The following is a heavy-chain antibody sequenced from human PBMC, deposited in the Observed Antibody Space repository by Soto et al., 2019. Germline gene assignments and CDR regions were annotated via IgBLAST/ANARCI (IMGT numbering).Heavy chain of an antibody. D-gene: IGHD6-6*01. CDR2: INPNSGGT. V-gene: IGHV1-2*04. CDR1: GYTFTGYY. CDR3: ARALSSNHGMDV. J-gene: IGHJ6*02. Sequence: ASVKVSCKASGYTFTGYYMHWVRQAPGQGLEWMGWINPNSGGTNYAQKFQGWVTMTRDTSISTAYMELSRLRSDDTAVYYCARALSSNHGMDVWGQGTTVTVSS.